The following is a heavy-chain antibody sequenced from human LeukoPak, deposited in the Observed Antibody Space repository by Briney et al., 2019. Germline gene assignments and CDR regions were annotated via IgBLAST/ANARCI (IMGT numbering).Heavy chain of an antibody. V-gene: IGHV3-53*01. CDR3: ARGSWNPTSGFYYYYLDV. J-gene: IGHJ6*03. CDR1: VSNISNSF. Sequence: GGSLTLSCAVSVSNISNSFINWVRQAPGKGLEWVSIIYSGGTTHYADSVRGRFTVSRDFSQNTLYLQMDSLRADDTAVYYCARGSWNPTSGFYYYYLDVCGRGTTVIVSS. CDR2: IYSGGTT. D-gene: IGHD1-1*01.